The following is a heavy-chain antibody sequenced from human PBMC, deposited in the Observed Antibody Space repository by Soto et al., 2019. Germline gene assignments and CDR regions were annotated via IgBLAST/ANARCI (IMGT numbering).Heavy chain of an antibody. J-gene: IGHJ6*02. CDR2: ISSSGSTT. Sequence: VGSLRLSCAASGFTFRNYAMTWVRQAPGKGLHWVAYISSSGSTTYYADSVKGRFTISRDNAKNSLSLQMSSLRDEDTAVYYCARELCSGGTCYSADYGMDVWGQGTTVTVSS. CDR1: GFTFRNYA. V-gene: IGHV3-48*02. CDR3: ARELCSGGTCYSADYGMDV. D-gene: IGHD2-15*01.